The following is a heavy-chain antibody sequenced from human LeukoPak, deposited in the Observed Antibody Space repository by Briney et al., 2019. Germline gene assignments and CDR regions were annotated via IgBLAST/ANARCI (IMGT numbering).Heavy chain of an antibody. V-gene: IGHV4-31*03. J-gene: IGHJ5*02. CDR3: ASTPKVNYDSISFDP. CDR2: IYYSGST. CDR1: GGSISSGGYY. D-gene: IGHD3-3*01. Sequence: SETLSLTRTVSGGSISSGGYYSSWIRQHPGKGLEWIGYIYYSGSTYYNPSLKSRVTISVDTSKNQCSLRLSSVTAADTAVYYCASTPKVNYDSISFDPWGQGTLVTVSS.